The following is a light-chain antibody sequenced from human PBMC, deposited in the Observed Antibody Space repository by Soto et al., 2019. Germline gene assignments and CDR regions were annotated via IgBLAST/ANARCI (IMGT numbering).Light chain of an antibody. Sequence: DIQMTQSPSSLSASVGDRVTITCRASQSICSYLSWYQQKPGKAPKLLIYAASSLQSGVPSRFSGSGSGTDFTLSISSLQPEDFAVYYCQQSYTAPRAFGQGTRLEIK. CDR3: QQSYTAPRA. CDR1: QSICSY. J-gene: IGKJ5*01. V-gene: IGKV1-39*01. CDR2: AAS.